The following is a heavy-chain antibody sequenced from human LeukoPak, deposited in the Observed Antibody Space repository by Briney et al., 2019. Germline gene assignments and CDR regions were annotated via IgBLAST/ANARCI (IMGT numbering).Heavy chain of an antibody. J-gene: IGHJ6*02. CDR1: GFTFSSYA. Sequence: GGSLRLSCAASGFTFSSYAMSWVRQAPGKGLEWVSGISGSGGSTYYADSVKGRFTISRDNSKNTLYLQMNSLRAEDTAVYYCARVSPSPPTPYYYYGMDVWGQGTTVTVSS. CDR2: ISGSGGST. CDR3: ARVSPSPPTPYYYYGMDV. V-gene: IGHV3-23*01.